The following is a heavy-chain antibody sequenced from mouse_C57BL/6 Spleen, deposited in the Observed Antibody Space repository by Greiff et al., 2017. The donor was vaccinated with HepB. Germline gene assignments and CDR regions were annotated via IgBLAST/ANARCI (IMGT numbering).Heavy chain of an antibody. D-gene: IGHD2-1*01. J-gene: IGHJ4*01. CDR1: GYTFTSYW. CDR2: IDPSDSYT. CDR3: ARGGNPYAMDY. V-gene: IGHV1-50*01. Sequence: QVQLQQPGAELVKPGASVKLSCKASGYTFTSYWMQWVKQRPGQGLEWIGEIDPSDSYTNYNQKFKGKATLTVDTSSSTAYMQLSSLTSEDSAVYYCARGGNPYAMDYWGQGTSVTVSS.